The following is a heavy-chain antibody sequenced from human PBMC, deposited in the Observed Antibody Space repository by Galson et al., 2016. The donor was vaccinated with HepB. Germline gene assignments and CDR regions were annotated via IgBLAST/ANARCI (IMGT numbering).Heavy chain of an antibody. CDR3: ARDLIGNLDV. CDR1: GYIFTTYD. Sequence: SVKVSCKASGYIFTTYDMHWVRQSPGQRPEWMGWISAGSGNTQYSQNFQDRVTITRDTSERTHYMELSRLTSEDTAVYYCARDLIGNLDVWGQGTTVTVSS. D-gene: IGHD3-16*02. J-gene: IGHJ6*02. CDR2: ISAGSGNT. V-gene: IGHV1-3*01.